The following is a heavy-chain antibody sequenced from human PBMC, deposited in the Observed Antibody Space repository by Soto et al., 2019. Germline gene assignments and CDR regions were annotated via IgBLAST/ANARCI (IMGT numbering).Heavy chain of an antibody. D-gene: IGHD2-15*01. CDR1: GFTVSSNY. J-gene: IGHJ4*02. CDR2: IYSGGST. CDR3: ARDRHCSGGSCYSGSDYFDY. V-gene: IGHV3-66*01. Sequence: EVQLVESGGGLVQPGGSLRLSCAASGFTVSSNYMSWVRQAPGKGLEWVSVIYSGGSTYYADSVKGRFTISRDNSKNTLYLQMNSLRAEDTAAYYCARDRHCSGGSCYSGSDYFDYWGQGTLVTVSS.